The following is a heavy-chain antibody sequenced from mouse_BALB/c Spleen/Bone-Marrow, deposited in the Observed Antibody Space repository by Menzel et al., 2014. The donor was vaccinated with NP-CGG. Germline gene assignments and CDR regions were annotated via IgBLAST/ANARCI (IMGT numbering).Heavy chain of an antibody. V-gene: IGHV1-55*01. J-gene: IGHJ3*01. Sequence: VKLQESGAELVKPGTSVKLSCKASGYNFTSYWINWVKLRPGQGLEWIGDIYPGSGSTNYNEKFKSKAKLTVDTSSSTAYMQLSSLASEDSALYYCARFSQLGLLAYWGQGTLVTVSA. D-gene: IGHD3-1*01. CDR3: ARFSQLGLLAY. CDR1: GYNFTSYW. CDR2: IYPGSGST.